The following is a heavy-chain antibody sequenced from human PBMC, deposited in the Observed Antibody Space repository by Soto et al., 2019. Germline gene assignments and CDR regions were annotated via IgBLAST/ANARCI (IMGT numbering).Heavy chain of an antibody. CDR2: SSDSGST. Sequence: SETLSLTCAVYGGSFSGNYWSWVRQPPGKGLEWIGESSDSGSTNYNPSLKSRVTISEDMSKSQFSLKLSSVTAADTAVYYCARGNFYYGMDVWGQGTTVTVSS. J-gene: IGHJ6*02. CDR3: ARGNFYYGMDV. CDR1: GGSFSGNY. V-gene: IGHV4-34*01.